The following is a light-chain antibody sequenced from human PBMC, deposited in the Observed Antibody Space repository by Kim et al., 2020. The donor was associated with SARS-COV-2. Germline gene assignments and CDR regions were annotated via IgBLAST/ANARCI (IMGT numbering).Light chain of an antibody. J-gene: IGLJ2*01. Sequence: VSVSPGQTPSITCSGDKLGDKYLTWYQHTPGQSPVLVIFEGRKRPSGIPERFSGSNSGNTATLTISGTQTMDEADYYCQAWDSSVIFGGGTQLTVL. CDR1: KLGDKY. CDR2: EGR. CDR3: QAWDSSVI. V-gene: IGLV3-1*01.